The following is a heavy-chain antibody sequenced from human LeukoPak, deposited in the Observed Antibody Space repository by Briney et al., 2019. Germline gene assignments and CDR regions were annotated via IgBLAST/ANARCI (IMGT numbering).Heavy chain of an antibody. CDR3: ARESKTVAGLDY. CDR2: ISSSSSTI. CDR1: GFTFSSYS. D-gene: IGHD6-19*01. V-gene: IGHV3-48*02. J-gene: IGHJ4*02. Sequence: GGSLRLSCAASGFTFSSYSMYWVRQAPGKGLEWGSYISSSSSTIYYADSVKGRFTISRDNAKNSLYLQMNSLRDEDTAVYYCARESKTVAGLDYWGQGTLVTVSS.